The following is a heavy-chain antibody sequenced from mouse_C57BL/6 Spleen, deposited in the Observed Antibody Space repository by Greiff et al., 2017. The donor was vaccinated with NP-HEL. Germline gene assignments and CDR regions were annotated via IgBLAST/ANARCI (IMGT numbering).Heavy chain of an antibody. V-gene: IGHV5-17*01. J-gene: IGHJ1*03. D-gene: IGHD2-5*01. CDR1: GFTFSDYG. CDR3: ASHSKRYWYFDV. CDR2: ISSGSSTI. Sequence: DVHLVESGGGLVKPGGSLKLSCAASGFTFSDYGMHWVRQAPEKGLEWVAYISSGSSTIYYADTVKGRFTISRDNAKNTLFLQMTSLRSEDTAMYYCASHSKRYWYFDVWGTGTTVTVSS.